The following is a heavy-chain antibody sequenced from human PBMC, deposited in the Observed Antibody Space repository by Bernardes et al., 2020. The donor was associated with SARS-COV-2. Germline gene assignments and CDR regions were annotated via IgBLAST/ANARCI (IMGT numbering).Heavy chain of an antibody. D-gene: IGHD3-10*01. V-gene: IGHV1-18*04. J-gene: IGHJ4*02. CDR1: GYTFTSYG. CDR2: ISAYNGNT. CDR3: ARDYYGSGSYTDY. Sequence: ASVKVSCKASGYTFTSYGISWVRQAPGQGLEWMGWISAYNGNTNYAQKFQGRVTMTRDTSTSTAYMELSRLRSDDTAMYYCARDYYGSGSYTDYWGQGTLVTVSS.